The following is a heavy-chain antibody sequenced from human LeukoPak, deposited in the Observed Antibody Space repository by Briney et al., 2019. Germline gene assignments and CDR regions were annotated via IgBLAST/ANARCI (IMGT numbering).Heavy chain of an antibody. Sequence: GGSLRLSCAASGFTFSSYAMHWVRQAPGKGLKYVSAISSNGGSTYYANSVKGRFTISRDNSKNTLYLQMGSLRAEDMAVYYCARDGQDTAIDYWGQGTLVTVSS. D-gene: IGHD5-18*01. J-gene: IGHJ4*02. V-gene: IGHV3-64*01. CDR2: ISSNGGST. CDR3: ARDGQDTAIDY. CDR1: GFTFSSYA.